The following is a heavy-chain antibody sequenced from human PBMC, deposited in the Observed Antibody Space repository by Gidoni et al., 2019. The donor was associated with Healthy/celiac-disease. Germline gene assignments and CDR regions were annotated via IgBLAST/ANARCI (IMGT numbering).Heavy chain of an antibody. D-gene: IGHD1-1*01. CDR1: GGTFSSYA. CDR3: ARSPVTELQWFDP. CDR2: IIPFFGAA. J-gene: IGHJ5*02. V-gene: IGHV1-69*06. Sequence: QVQLVQSGAEVKKPGSSVKVSCTASGGTFSSYAISWVRQAPGQGLEWMGGIIPFFGAASYAQKCQGRVTITADKSTSAAYMERGSLRSEDTAVYYCARSPVTELQWFDPWGQGTLVTVSS.